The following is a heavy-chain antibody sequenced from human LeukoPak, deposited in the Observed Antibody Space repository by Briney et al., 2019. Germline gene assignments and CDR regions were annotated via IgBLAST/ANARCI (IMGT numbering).Heavy chain of an antibody. J-gene: IGHJ4*02. CDR2: INHSGST. CDR3: ARRTHLLWFGEPFDY. V-gene: IGHV4-34*01. D-gene: IGHD3-10*01. CDR1: GGSFSGYY. Sequence: SETLSLTCAVYGGSFSGYYWSWIRQPPGKGLEWIGEINHSGSTNYNPSLKSRVTISVDTSKNQFSLKLSSGTAADTAVYYCARRTHLLWFGEPFDYWGQGTLVTVSS.